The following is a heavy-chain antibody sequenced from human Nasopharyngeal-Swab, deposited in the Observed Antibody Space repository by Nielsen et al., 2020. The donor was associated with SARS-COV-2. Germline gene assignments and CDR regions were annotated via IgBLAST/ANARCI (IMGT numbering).Heavy chain of an antibody. CDR3: ASPRGSDNNYYYGMDV. CDR1: GFTFSSYG. D-gene: IGHD3-10*01. J-gene: IGHJ6*02. V-gene: IGHV3-33*01. CDR2: IWYDGSNK. Sequence: GESLKISCAASGFTFSSYGMHWVRQAPGKGLEWVAVIWYDGSNKYYADSVKGRFTISRDNSKNSLYLQMNSLRAEDTAVYYCASPRGSDNNYYYGMDVWGQGTTVTVSS.